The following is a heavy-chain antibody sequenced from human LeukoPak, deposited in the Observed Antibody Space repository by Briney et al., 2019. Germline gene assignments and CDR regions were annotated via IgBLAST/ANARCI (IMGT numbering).Heavy chain of an antibody. D-gene: IGHD4-11*01. CDR2: IYTGGST. V-gene: IGHV4-4*08. CDR3: ARGTTDYYYYYMDV. J-gene: IGHJ6*03. Sequence: SETLSLTCTVSGGSIRSYYWTWIRQPPGKGLEWIGRIYTGGSTNYNPSLKSRVTISVDTSKNQFSLRLSSVTAADTAVYYCARGTTDYYYYYMDVWGKGATVTVSS. CDR1: GGSIRSYY.